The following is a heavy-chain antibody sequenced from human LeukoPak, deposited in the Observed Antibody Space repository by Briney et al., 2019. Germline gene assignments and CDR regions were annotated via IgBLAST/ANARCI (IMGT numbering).Heavy chain of an antibody. CDR3: ARDQGSYGSGSYLGY. Sequence: SETLSLTCTVSGGSISSYYWSWIRQPAGKGLEWIGRIYTSGSTNYNPSLKSRVTMSVDTSKNQFSLKLSSVTAADMAVYYCARDQGSYGSGSYLGYWGQGTLVTVSS. J-gene: IGHJ4*02. CDR2: IYTSGST. D-gene: IGHD3-10*01. V-gene: IGHV4-4*07. CDR1: GGSISSYY.